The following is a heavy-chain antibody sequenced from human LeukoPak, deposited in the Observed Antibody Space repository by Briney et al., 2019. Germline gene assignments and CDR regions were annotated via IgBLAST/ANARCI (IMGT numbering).Heavy chain of an antibody. V-gene: IGHV4-34*01. D-gene: IGHD3-3*01. Sequence: PSETLSLTCAVYGGSFSGYYWSWIRQPPGKGLEWIGEINHSGSTNYNPSLKSRVTISVDTSKNQFSLELSSVTAADTAVYYCARVSLGWSLAYFDYWGQGTLVTVSS. CDR3: ARVSLGWSLAYFDY. CDR1: GGSFSGYY. J-gene: IGHJ4*02. CDR2: INHSGST.